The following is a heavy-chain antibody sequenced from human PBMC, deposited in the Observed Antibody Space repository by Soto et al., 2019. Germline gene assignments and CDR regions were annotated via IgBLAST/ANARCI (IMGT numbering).Heavy chain of an antibody. CDR1: GGSISSYY. V-gene: IGHV4-59*01. J-gene: IGHJ3*02. CDR3: AREGGSSWFDAFDI. CDR2: VYYSGST. D-gene: IGHD6-13*01. Sequence: LSLTCTVSGGSISSYYWSWIRQPPGKGLEWIGYVYYSGSTNYNPSLKSRVTISVDTSKNQFSLKLSSVTAADTAVYYCAREGGSSWFDAFDIWGQGTMVTV.